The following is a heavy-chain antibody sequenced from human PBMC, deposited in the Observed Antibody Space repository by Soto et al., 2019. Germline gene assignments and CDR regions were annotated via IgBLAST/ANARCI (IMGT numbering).Heavy chain of an antibody. Sequence: ASVKVSCKASGYTFTSYYMHWVRQAPGQGLEWMGIINPSGGSTSYAQKFQGRVTMTTDTSTSTAYMELRSLRSDDTAVYYCARDQTTMARGVIMPHYWGQGTLVTVSS. CDR2: INPSGGST. V-gene: IGHV1-46*01. CDR1: GYTFTSYY. D-gene: IGHD3-10*01. J-gene: IGHJ4*02. CDR3: ARDQTTMARGVIMPHY.